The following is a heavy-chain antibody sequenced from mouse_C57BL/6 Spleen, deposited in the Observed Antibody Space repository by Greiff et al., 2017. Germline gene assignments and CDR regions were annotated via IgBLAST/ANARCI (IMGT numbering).Heavy chain of an antibody. CDR1: GYSITSGYF. V-gene: IGHV3-6*01. CDR3: ARDGSYYAMDY. Sequence: DVKLVESGPGLVKPSQSLSLTCSVTGYSITSGYFWNWIRQLPGNKLEWMGNISYDGSTNYNPYLKNRISITRDTSKNQLFLKLNSVTTEDTATYYSARDGSYYAMDYWGQGTSVTVAS. D-gene: IGHD3-1*01. CDR2: ISYDGST. J-gene: IGHJ4*01.